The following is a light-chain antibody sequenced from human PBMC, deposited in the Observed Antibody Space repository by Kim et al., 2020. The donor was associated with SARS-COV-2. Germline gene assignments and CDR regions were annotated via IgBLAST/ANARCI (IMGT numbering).Light chain of an antibody. V-gene: IGKV1-39*01. J-gene: IGKJ2*01. CDR3: QQSWSTPHT. CDR1: QNIGGY. CDR2: TAS. Sequence: DIQMTQSPSSLSASVGDGVIITCRASQNIGGYLNWYQQKPAKAPKLLIYTASTLQSGVPSRFRGSGSGTDFTLTITSLQPEDFATYYCQQSWSTPHTFGQGTKLEI.